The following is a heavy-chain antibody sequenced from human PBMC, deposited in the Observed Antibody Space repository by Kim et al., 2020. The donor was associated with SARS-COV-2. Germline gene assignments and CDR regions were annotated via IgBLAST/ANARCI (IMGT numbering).Heavy chain of an antibody. D-gene: IGHD1-26*01. CDR2: ISWNSGSI. Sequence: GGSLRLSCAASGFTFDDYAMHWVRQAPGKGLEWVSGISWNSGSIGYADSVKGRFTISRDNAKNSLYLQMNSLRAEDTALYYCAKAEGKKSIVGATLVAF. V-gene: IGHV3-9*01. J-gene: IGHJ3*01. CDR3: AKAEGKKSIVGATLVAF. CDR1: GFTFDDYA.